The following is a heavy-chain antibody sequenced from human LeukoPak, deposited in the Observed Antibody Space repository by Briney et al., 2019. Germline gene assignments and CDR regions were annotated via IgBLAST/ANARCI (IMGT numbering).Heavy chain of an antibody. CDR3: AKEEGPRLRGGYYYALDD. CDR2: ISGSGGST. CDR1: GFIFSSYA. D-gene: IGHD2-15*01. Sequence: GGSLRLSCAASGFIFSSYAMGWVRQAPGEGLEWVSGISGSGGSTYYADSVKGRFTISRDNSKNTLYLQMNSLRAEDTAVYYCAKEEGPRLRGGYYYALDDWGQGTTVTVSS. J-gene: IGHJ6*02. V-gene: IGHV3-23*01.